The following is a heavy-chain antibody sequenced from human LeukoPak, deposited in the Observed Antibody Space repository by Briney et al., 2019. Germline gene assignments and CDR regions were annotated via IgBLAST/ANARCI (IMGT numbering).Heavy chain of an antibody. J-gene: IGHJ4*02. Sequence: GGSLRLSCAASGFTFSSYAMNWVRQVPGKGLEWFSAISGSGGSTYYADSVKGRFTISRDNAKNSLYLQMNSLRAEDTAVYYCARDPVGATDYWGQGTLVTVSS. CDR1: GFTFSSYA. D-gene: IGHD1-26*01. CDR3: ARDPVGATDY. CDR2: ISGSGGST. V-gene: IGHV3-23*01.